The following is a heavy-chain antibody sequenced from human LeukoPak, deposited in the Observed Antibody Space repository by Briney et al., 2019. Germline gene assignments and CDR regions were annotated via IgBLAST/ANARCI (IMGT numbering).Heavy chain of an antibody. CDR3: ARTPQGQQEAFDI. D-gene: IGHD6-13*01. V-gene: IGHV4-30-2*01. Sequence: SETLSLTCAVSGVSISSGGYSWSWIRQPPGKGLEWIGYIYHSGSTYYNPSLKSRVTISVDRSKNQFSLKPSSVTAADTAVYYCARTPQGQQEAFDIWGQGTMVTVSS. CDR2: IYHSGST. CDR1: GVSISSGGYS. J-gene: IGHJ3*02.